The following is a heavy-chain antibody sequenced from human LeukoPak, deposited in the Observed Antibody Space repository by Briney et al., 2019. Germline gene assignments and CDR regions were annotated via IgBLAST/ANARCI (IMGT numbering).Heavy chain of an antibody. CDR3: AREYSSSSGSVSDY. CDR1: GFTFSSYN. CDR2: ISSSSSTI. V-gene: IGHV3-48*02. J-gene: IGHJ4*02. Sequence: PGGSLRLSCAASGFTFSSYNTNWVRQAPGKGLEWVSYISSSSSTIYYADSVKGRFTISRDNAKNSLYLQMNSLRDEDTAVYYCAREYSSSSGSVSDYWGRGTLVTVSS. D-gene: IGHD6-6*01.